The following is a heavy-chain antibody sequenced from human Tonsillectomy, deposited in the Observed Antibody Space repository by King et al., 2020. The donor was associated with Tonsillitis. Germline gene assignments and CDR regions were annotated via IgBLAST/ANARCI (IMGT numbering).Heavy chain of an antibody. CDR2: IHPGDSDT. CDR1: GYSFTLYW. D-gene: IGHD4-11*01. J-gene: IGHJ5*02. V-gene: IGHV5-51*04. CDR3: SLGNYGWFDP. Sequence: DVQLVQSGAEVKKPGESLKISCKVSGYSFTLYWIGCVRQIPGKGLEWLWIIHPGDSDTTYSPSFQGKVTISADKHISTAYLQGISLKASDTAMYDCSLGNYGWFDPWGQGTLVTVSS.